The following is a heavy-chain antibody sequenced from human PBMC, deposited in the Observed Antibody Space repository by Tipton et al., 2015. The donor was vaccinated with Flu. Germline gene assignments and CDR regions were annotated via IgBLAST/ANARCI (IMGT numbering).Heavy chain of an antibody. Sequence: SGFTFSTFAMSWVRQAPGVRLQWVSAIDGSGSTAYYADSVKGRFTISRDNSNNTVFLQLDSLRVEDTAVYYCTESPLRFYDSSGYHDFWGLGTLVSVSS. J-gene: IGHJ4*02. CDR3: TESPLRFYDSSGYHDF. D-gene: IGHD3-22*01. CDR2: IDGSGSTA. V-gene: IGHV3-23*01. CDR1: GFTFSTFA.